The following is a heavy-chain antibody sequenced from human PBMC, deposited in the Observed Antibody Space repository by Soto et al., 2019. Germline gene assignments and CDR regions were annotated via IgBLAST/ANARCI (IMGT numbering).Heavy chain of an antibody. CDR2: ISGSSSIT. Sequence: GGSLRLSCAASGFIFSIYSMNWVRQAPGKGLEWVSYISGSSSITYYADSVKGRFTVSRDNAKNSLYLQMNSLRDEDTAVYYCAAEGGFCSGTSCYDGGRYYYYGMDVWGQGTTVTVSS. V-gene: IGHV3-48*02. CDR1: GFIFSIYS. CDR3: AAEGGFCSGTSCYDGGRYYYYGMDV. D-gene: IGHD2-2*01. J-gene: IGHJ6*02.